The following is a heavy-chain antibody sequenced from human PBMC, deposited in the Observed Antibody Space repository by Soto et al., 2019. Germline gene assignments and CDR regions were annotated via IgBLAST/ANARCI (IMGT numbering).Heavy chain of an antibody. CDR1: GFTFSSYA. CDR3: AKASAPRGYSYGST. J-gene: IGHJ4*02. Sequence: PXVSLRLSCAASGFTFSSYAMSGVRQAPGKGLEWVSAISGSGGSTYYADSVKGRFTISRDNSKNTLYLQMNSLRAEDTAVYYCAKASAPRGYSYGSTWGQGTLVTVSS. V-gene: IGHV3-23*01. D-gene: IGHD5-18*01. CDR2: ISGSGGST.